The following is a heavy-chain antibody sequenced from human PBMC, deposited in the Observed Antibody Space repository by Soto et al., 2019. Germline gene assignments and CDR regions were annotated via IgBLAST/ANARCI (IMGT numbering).Heavy chain of an antibody. CDR3: AKAGSFRFDY. CDR2: INTDGSTI. J-gene: IGHJ4*02. CDR1: GFTFSTYW. Sequence: EVQLVESGGDLVQPGGSLRLSCAASGFTFSTYWMHWVRQAPGKGLVWVSRINTDGSTINYADSVKGRFTISRDNARNTLYLQMNSLRDEDTAVYYCAKAGSFRFDYWGQGSLVTVSS. V-gene: IGHV3-74*01. D-gene: IGHD3-16*02.